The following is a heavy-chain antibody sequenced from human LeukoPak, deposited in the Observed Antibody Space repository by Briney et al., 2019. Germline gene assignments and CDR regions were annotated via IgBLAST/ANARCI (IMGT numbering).Heavy chain of an antibody. D-gene: IGHD2-15*01. CDR1: GGSISSSSYY. J-gene: IGHJ6*03. CDR2: IYYSGST. CDR3: ARLVRGDKRIYYYYYMDV. V-gene: IGHV4-39*01. Sequence: SETLSLTCTVSGGSISSSSYYWGWIRQPPGKGLEWIGSIYYSGSTYYNPSLKSRVTISVDTSKNQFSLKLSSVTAADTAVYYCARLVRGDKRIYYYYYMDVWGKGTTVTISS.